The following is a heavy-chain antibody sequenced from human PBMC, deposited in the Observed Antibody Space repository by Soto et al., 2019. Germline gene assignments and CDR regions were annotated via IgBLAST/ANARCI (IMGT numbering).Heavy chain of an antibody. CDR3: VQYGDYAGMDV. V-gene: IGHV4-59*12. J-gene: IGHJ6*02. D-gene: IGHD4-17*01. CDR1: GGSISNSY. Sequence: SETLSLTCTVSGGSISNSYWSWIWQSPGKGLEWIGYIYSSGSTNYNPSLKSRVTISVDKSKNQLSLKLSSVTAADTAVYYCVQYGDYAGMDVWGPGTTVTVSS. CDR2: IYSSGST.